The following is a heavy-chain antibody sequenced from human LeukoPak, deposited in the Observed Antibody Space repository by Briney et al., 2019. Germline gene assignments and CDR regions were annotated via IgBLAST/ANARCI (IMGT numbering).Heavy chain of an antibody. CDR1: GGSISRSSYY. Sequence: SETLSLTCTVSGGSISRSSYYWGWIRQPPGKGLEWIGNMYSGSTYYNPSLKSRVTISVDTSKNQFSLKLSSVTAADTAVYYCARQGGYSYYYYYYMDVWGKGTTVTVSS. V-gene: IGHV4-39*07. CDR3: ARQGGYSYYYYYYMDV. CDR2: MYSGST. D-gene: IGHD5-18*01. J-gene: IGHJ6*03.